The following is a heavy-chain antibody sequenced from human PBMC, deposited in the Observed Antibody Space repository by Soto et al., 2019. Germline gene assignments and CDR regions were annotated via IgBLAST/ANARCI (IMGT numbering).Heavy chain of an antibody. CDR3: ATRIMITFGGVIAPYYFDY. V-gene: IGHV4-34*01. CDR2: INHSGST. CDR1: GGSFSGYY. Sequence: PSETLSLTCDVYGGSFSGYYWSWIRQPPGKGLEWIGEINHSGSTNYNPWLKSRVTISVGTSKNQFFLKLSSVTAADTAVYYCATRIMITFGGVIAPYYFDYWGQGTLVTVSS. D-gene: IGHD3-16*02. J-gene: IGHJ4*02.